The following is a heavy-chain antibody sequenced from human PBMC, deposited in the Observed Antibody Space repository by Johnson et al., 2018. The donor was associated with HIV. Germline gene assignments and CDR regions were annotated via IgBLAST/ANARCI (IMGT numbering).Heavy chain of an antibody. V-gene: IGHV3-7*05. Sequence: VQLVESGGGLVQPGGSLRLSCAASGFTFSSYWMSWVHQAPGKGLEWVANIKQDGSEKYDVDSVKGRFTTSRDNAKNSLYLQMNSLRAEDTAVYYCARDLGFFSLRARGAFDIWGQGTMVTVSS. CDR1: GFTFSSYW. CDR3: ARDLGFFSLRARGAFDI. J-gene: IGHJ3*02. D-gene: IGHD7-27*01. CDR2: IKQDGSEK.